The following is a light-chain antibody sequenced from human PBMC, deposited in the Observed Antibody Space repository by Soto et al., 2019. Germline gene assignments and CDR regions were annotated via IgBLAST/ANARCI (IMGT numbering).Light chain of an antibody. V-gene: IGKV3-15*01. CDR2: GAS. CDR3: QQYNSFFT. J-gene: IGKJ3*01. CDR1: QSVSRN. Sequence: EIVMTQSPATLSVSQGERATLSCRASQSVSRNLAWYQQKPGQAPRLLIYGASTRATGIPARFGGSGSGTEFTLTINSLQSEDFAVYYCQQYNSFFTFGPGTKVDIK.